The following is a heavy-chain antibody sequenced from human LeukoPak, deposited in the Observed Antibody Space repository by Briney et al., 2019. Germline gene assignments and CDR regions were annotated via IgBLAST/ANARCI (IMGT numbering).Heavy chain of an antibody. CDR3: AKVFIGPSSYQFDS. CDR2: ISAYNGNT. J-gene: IGHJ4*02. Sequence: ASVKVSCKASGYTFTSYGISWVRQAPGQGLEWMGWISAYNGNTNYAQKLQGRVTMTTDTSTSTAYMEVPSLRSEDTAMYYCAKVFIGPSSYQFDSWGQGTLVSVSS. CDR1: GYTFTSYG. D-gene: IGHD3-16*02. V-gene: IGHV1-18*01.